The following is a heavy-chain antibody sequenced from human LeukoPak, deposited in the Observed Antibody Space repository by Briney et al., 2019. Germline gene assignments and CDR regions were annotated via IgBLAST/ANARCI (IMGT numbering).Heavy chain of an antibody. CDR2: IYHSGST. CDR1: GGSISSSNW. V-gene: IGHV4-4*02. D-gene: IGHD3-3*01. J-gene: IGHJ4*02. Sequence: SETLSLTCAVSGGSISSSNWWSWVRQPPGKGLEWIGEIYHSGSTNYNPSLKSRVTISVDKSKNQFSLKLSSVTAADTAVYYCARGDGITIFGVVTYFDYWGQGTLVTVSS. CDR3: ARGDGITIFGVVTYFDY.